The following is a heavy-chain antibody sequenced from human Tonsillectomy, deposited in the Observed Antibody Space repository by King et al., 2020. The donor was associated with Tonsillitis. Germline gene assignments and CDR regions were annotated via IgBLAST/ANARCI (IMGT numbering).Heavy chain of an antibody. V-gene: IGHV3-23*04. CDR1: GFTFSSYA. D-gene: IGHD3-22*01. J-gene: IGHJ3*02. CDR2: ISGSGGTT. Sequence: VQLVESRGGLVQPGGSLRLSCAASGFTFSSYAMSWVRQAPGKGLEWVSVISGSGGTTYYADSVKGRFTISRDNSKNTLYLQMNSLRAEDTAVYYCWTSMIVVVSAFDIWGQGTMVTVSS. CDR3: WTSMIVVVSAFDI.